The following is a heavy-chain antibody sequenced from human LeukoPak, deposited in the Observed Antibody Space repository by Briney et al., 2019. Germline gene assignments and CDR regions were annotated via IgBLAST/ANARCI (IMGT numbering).Heavy chain of an antibody. D-gene: IGHD6-13*01. CDR3: ASLIAAAGGY. J-gene: IGHJ4*02. CDR1: GGTFSSYA. V-gene: IGHV1-69*13. Sequence: ASVKVSCKASGGTFSSYAISWVRQAPGQGLEWMGGIIPIFGTANYAQKFQGRVTITADESTSTAYMELSSLRSEDTAVYYCASLIAAAGGYWGQGTLVTVSS. CDR2: IIPIFGTA.